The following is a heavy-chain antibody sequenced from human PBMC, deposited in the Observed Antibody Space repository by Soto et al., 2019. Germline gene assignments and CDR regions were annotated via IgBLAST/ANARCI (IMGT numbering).Heavy chain of an antibody. CDR1: GGSISSCDYY. V-gene: IGHV4-30-4*01. Sequence: SETLSLTCTVSGGSISSCDYYWSWIRQPPGKGLEWIGYIYYSGSTYYNPSLKSRVTISVDTSKNQFSLKLSSVTAADTAVYYCARAQGSGFLVSWGQGTLVTVS. D-gene: IGHD3-10*01. J-gene: IGHJ4*02. CDR2: IYYSGST. CDR3: ARAQGSGFLVS.